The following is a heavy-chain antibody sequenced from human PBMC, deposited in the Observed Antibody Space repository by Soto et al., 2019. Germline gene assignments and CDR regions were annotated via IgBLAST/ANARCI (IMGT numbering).Heavy chain of an antibody. Sequence: QVQLVQSGAEVKKPGSSVKVSCKASGGTFSSYAISWVRQAPGQGLEWMGGIIPIFGTANYAQKFQGRVTITADKSTSTGYMELSSLRSEDTAVYYCARGGDLRAAGVYYYGMDVWGQGTTVTVSS. CDR3: ARGGDLRAAGVYYYGMDV. D-gene: IGHD6-13*01. J-gene: IGHJ6*02. V-gene: IGHV1-69*06. CDR2: IIPIFGTA. CDR1: GGTFSSYA.